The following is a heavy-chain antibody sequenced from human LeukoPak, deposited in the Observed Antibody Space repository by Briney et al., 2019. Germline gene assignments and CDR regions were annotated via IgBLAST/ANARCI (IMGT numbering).Heavy chain of an antibody. Sequence: ASVNVSCKASGYTSTGYYIHWVRQAPGQGREGMGWINPNSGGTNYAQKFQGRVPMTRDKSISTAYMALSRLRSDDTAVYYCARVVLRRAFWGSGPPLMDVWGQGTTVTVSS. V-gene: IGHV1-2*02. CDR2: INPNSGGT. CDR1: GYTSTGYY. CDR3: ARVVLRRAFWGSGPPLMDV. D-gene: IGHD3-16*01. J-gene: IGHJ6*02.